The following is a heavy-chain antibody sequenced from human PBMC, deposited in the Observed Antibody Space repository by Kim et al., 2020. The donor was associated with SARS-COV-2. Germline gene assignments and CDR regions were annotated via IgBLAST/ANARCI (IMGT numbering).Heavy chain of an antibody. J-gene: IGHJ4*02. V-gene: IGHV3-48*02. CDR3: ASRGYYIDF. Sequence: RGSLRLSCAASGFTFSSYAMTWVRQAPGKGLEWVSFISSTGSIIYYADSVEGRFTISRDNAKNSLSLQMNSLRDEDTAMYYCASRGYYIDFWGQGTLVTVSS. CDR1: GFTFSSYA. D-gene: IGHD6-13*01. CDR2: ISSTGSII.